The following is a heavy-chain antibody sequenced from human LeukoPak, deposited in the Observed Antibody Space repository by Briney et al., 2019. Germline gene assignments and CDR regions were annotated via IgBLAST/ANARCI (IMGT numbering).Heavy chain of an antibody. CDR3: AREAAAGFFDY. CDR2: IIPIFGTA. D-gene: IGHD6-13*01. V-gene: IGHV1-69*13. CDR1: GGTFSSYA. J-gene: IGHJ4*02. Sequence: ASVKVSCKASGGTFSSYAISWVRQAPGQGLEWMGGIIPIFGTANYAQKSQGRVTITADESTSTAYMELSSLRSEDTAVYYCAREAAAGFFDYWGQGTLVTVSS.